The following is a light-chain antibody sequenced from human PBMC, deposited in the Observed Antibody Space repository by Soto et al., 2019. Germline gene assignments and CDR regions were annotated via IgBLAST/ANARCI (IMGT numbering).Light chain of an antibody. CDR1: QIIGTY. Sequence: DILLTQSPSSLSASVGDRVTITCRASQIIGTYLNWYQQKPGKAPKLLIHAVSSLHSGVPSRFSGSGFGTDFTLTISSLEPEDCATYCCQESYSTPSWTFGQGTKVDIK. CDR2: AVS. J-gene: IGKJ1*01. V-gene: IGKV1-39*01. CDR3: QESYSTPSWT.